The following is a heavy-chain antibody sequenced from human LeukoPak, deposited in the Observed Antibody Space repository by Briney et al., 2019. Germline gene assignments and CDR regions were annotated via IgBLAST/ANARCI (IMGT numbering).Heavy chain of an antibody. J-gene: IGHJ4*02. D-gene: IGHD3-22*01. Sequence: PGGSLRLSCAASGFTFSNYSMNWVRQAPGKGLEWVSYISSSGSTIYYADSAKGRFTISRDNAKNSLYLQMNSLRAEDTAVYYCAKEWASSGSFDYWGQGTLVTVSS. V-gene: IGHV3-48*04. CDR3: AKEWASSGSFDY. CDR1: GFTFSNYS. CDR2: ISSSGSTI.